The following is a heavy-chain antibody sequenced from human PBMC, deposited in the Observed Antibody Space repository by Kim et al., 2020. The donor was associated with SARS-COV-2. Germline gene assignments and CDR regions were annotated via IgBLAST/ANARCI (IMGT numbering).Heavy chain of an antibody. CDR1: GFTFSSYW. Sequence: GGSLRLSCAASGFTFSSYWMHWVRQAPGKGLVWVSRINSDGSSTSYADSVKGRFTISRDNAKNTLYLQMNSLRAEDTAVYYCARAQLYYYDSSGYYVDYWGQGTLVTVSS. D-gene: IGHD3-22*01. CDR2: INSDGSST. J-gene: IGHJ4*02. V-gene: IGHV3-74*01. CDR3: ARAQLYYYDSSGYYVDY.